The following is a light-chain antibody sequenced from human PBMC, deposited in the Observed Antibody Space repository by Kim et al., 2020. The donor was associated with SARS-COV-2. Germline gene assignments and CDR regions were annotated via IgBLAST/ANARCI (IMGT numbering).Light chain of an antibody. Sequence: QSVLTQPPSVSGAPGQRVTISCTGSSSNIGAGYDVHWYQQLPGTAPKLLIYGNSNRPSGVPDRFSGPESGTSASLAITGLQAEDEADYYCQSYDSSLSGSVVFGGGTQLTVL. CDR1: SSNIGAGYD. J-gene: IGLJ2*01. CDR3: QSYDSSLSGSVV. V-gene: IGLV1-40*01. CDR2: GNS.